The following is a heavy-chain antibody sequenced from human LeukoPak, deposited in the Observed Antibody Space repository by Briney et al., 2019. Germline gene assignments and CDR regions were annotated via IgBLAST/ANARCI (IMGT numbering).Heavy chain of an antibody. D-gene: IGHD2-2*01. CDR2: ISYDGNNK. J-gene: IGHJ4*02. V-gene: IGHV3-30*18. CDR3: AKDRCSSTSCSFDY. Sequence: PGGSLRLSCAASGFTFSTYDIHWVRQAPGKGLEWVAVISYDGNNKYYADSVKGRFTISRDNSKNTLNLQMNSLRAEDTAVYYCAKDRCSSTSCSFDYWGQGTLVTVSS. CDR1: GFTFSTYD.